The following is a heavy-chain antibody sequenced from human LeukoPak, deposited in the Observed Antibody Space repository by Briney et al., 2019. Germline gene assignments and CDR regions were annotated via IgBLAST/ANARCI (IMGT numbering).Heavy chain of an antibody. CDR2: MNPNSGNT. V-gene: IGHV1-8*03. Sequence: ASVKVSCKASGYTFTSYDINWVRQATGQGLEWMGWMNPNSGNTGYAQKFQGRVTITRNTSISTAYMELSSLRSEDPAVYYCARVVGYCSSTSCYTFDAFDIWGQGTMVTVSS. CDR1: GYTFTSYD. J-gene: IGHJ3*02. CDR3: ARVVGYCSSTSCYTFDAFDI. D-gene: IGHD2-2*02.